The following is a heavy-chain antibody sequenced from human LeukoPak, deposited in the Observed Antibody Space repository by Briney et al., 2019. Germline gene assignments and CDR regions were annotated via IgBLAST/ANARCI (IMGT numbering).Heavy chain of an antibody. CDR2: ISSSSSYI. Sequence: GGSLRLSCAAPGFTFSSYSMNWVRQAPGKGLEWVSSISSSSSYIYYADSVKGRFTISRDNAKNSLYLQMNSLRAEDTAVYYCARECSITIFGVVPSAFDPWGQGTLVTVSS. CDR3: ARECSITIFGVVPSAFDP. V-gene: IGHV3-21*01. CDR1: GFTFSSYS. J-gene: IGHJ5*02. D-gene: IGHD3-3*01.